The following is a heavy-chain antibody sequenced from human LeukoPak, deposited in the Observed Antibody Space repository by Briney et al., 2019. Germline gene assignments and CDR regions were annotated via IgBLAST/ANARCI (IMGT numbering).Heavy chain of an antibody. CDR2: ISSSSSYI. V-gene: IGHV3-21*01. D-gene: IGHD6-19*01. CDR1: GFTFSSYS. J-gene: IGHJ4*02. CDR3: AREWRTRGFRSGWHIHFDY. Sequence: PGGSLRLSCAASGFTFSSYSMNWVRQAPGKGLEWVSSISSSSSYIYCADSVKGRFTISRDNAKNSLYLQMNSLRAEDTAVYYCAREWRTRGFRSGWHIHFDYWGQGTLVTVSS.